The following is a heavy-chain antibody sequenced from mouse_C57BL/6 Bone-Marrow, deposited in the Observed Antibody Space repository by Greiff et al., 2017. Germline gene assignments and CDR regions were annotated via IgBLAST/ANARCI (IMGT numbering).Heavy chain of an antibody. CDR2: IWGVGST. J-gene: IGHJ4*01. Sequence: QVQLQESGPGLVAPSQSLSITCTVSGFSLTSYGVDWVRQSPGKGLEWLGVIWGVGSTNYNSALKSRLSISKDNSKSQVFLKMNSLQTDDTAMYYCATYYYGSVYAMDYWGQGTSVTVSS. CDR1: GFSLTSYG. V-gene: IGHV2-6*01. CDR3: ATYYYGSVYAMDY. D-gene: IGHD1-1*01.